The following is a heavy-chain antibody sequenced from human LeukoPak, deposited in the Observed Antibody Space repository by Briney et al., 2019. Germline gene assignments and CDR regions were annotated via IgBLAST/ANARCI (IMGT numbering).Heavy chain of an antibody. J-gene: IGHJ4*02. CDR3: VKDSRPKQWLGIYCFDY. V-gene: IGHV3-64D*06. CDR1: GFTFSSYA. D-gene: IGHD6-19*01. Sequence: GGSLRLSCSASGFTFSSYAMHWVRQAPGKGLEYVSAISSNGGSTYYADSVKGRFTISRDNSKNTLYLQMSSLRAEDTAVYYCVKDSRPKQWLGIYCFDYWGQGTLVTVSS. CDR2: ISSNGGST.